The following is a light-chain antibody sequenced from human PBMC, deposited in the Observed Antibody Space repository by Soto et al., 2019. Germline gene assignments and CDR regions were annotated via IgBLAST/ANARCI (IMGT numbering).Light chain of an antibody. V-gene: IGLV2-14*01. Sequence: QSALTQPASVSGSPGQSITISCTGTSSDVGGYNYVSWYQQHPGKAPKLMIYDVSNRPSGVSNRFSGSKSGNTASLTISGPQAEDKTDYYCSSYTSSRTLYVSGTGTKLTVL. CDR2: DVS. CDR3: SSYTSSRTLYV. CDR1: SSDVGGYNY. J-gene: IGLJ1*01.